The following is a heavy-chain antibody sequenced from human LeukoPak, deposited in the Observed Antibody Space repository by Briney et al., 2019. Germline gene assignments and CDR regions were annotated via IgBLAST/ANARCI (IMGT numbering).Heavy chain of an antibody. CDR2: IWYDGSNK. CDR1: GFTFSSYG. V-gene: IGHV3-33*01. D-gene: IGHD5-12*01. CDR3: ARDSESRWLQIIYYYYGMDV. J-gene: IGHJ6*02. Sequence: PGGSLRLSCAASGFTFSSYGMHWVRQAPGKGLEWVAVIWYDGSNKYYADSVKGRFTISRDNSKNTLYLQMNSLRAEDTAVYYCARDSESRWLQIIYYYYGMDVWGQGTTVTVSS.